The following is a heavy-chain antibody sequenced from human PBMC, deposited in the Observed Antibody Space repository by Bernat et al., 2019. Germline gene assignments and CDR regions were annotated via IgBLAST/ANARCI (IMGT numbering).Heavy chain of an antibody. Sequence: EVQLVESGGGVVQPGGSLRLSCAASGFTFDDYAMHWVRQAPGKGLEWVSLISGDGGSTYYADSVKGRFTISRDNSKNSLYLQMNSLRTEDTALYYCAKDPAGGDDFGSGYLYYFDYWGQGTLVTVSS. V-gene: IGHV3-43*02. CDR2: ISGDGGST. CDR3: AKDPAGGDDFGSGYLYYFDY. J-gene: IGHJ4*02. CDR1: GFTFDDYA. D-gene: IGHD3-3*01.